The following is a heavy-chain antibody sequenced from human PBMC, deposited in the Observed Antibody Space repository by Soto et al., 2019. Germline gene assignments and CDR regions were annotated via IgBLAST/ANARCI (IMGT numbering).Heavy chain of an antibody. J-gene: IGHJ4*02. Sequence: GASVKVSCKASGYTFTSYGISWVRQAPGQGLEWMGWISAYNGNTNYAQKLRGRVTMTTDTSTSTAYMELRSLRSDDTAVYYCARHEPSPEGKIVATNIRGFHFDYWGQGTLVTVSS. V-gene: IGHV1-18*01. D-gene: IGHD5-12*01. CDR1: GYTFTSYG. CDR3: ARHEPSPEGKIVATNIRGFHFDY. CDR2: ISAYNGNT.